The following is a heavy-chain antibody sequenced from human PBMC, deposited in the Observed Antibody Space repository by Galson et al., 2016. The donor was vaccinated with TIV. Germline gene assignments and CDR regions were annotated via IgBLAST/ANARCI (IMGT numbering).Heavy chain of an antibody. CDR2: ITWNSGNI. CDR1: GFTFDDYA. CDR3: VKDGVVVAATSLMNYSDY. D-gene: IGHD2-15*01. V-gene: IGHV3-9*01. Sequence: SLRLSCATSGFTFDDYAMHWVRQAPGKGLEWIAGITWNSGNIGHEDSVQGRFTISRDNAKKSLFLQMNSLRTEDTALYYCVKDGVVVAATSLMNYSDYWGRGTLVTVSS. J-gene: IGHJ4*02.